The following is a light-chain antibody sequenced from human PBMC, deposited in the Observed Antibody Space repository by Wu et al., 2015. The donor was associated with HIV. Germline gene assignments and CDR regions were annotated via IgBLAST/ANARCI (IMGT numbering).Light chain of an antibody. Sequence: EIVMTQSPATLSVSPGERATLSCRASQSVSSNLAWYQQKPGQAPRLLIYGASTRATGIPARFSGSGSGTEFTLTVSNLQPDDFATYYCQKYNTAPWTFGQGTKVEMK. CDR1: QSVSSN. CDR2: GAS. V-gene: IGKV3-15*01. CDR3: QKYNTAPWT. J-gene: IGKJ1*01.